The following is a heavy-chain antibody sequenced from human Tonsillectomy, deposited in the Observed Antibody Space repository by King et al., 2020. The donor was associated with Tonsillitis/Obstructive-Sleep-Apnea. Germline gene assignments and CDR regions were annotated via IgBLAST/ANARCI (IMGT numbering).Heavy chain of an antibody. CDR1: GYTFTNYA. D-gene: IGHD2-2*01. CDR3: AREDCDSTICYASFDY. V-gene: IGHV1-3*01. Sequence: QLVQSGAEVKKPGASVKVSCKASGYTFTNYAMHWVRQAPGQRLEWMGWIIAGSGNTKYSQKFQGRVTITRDTSATTAYMELSSLRSEDTAVYYCAREDCDSTICYASFDYWGQGTLVTVSS. CDR2: IIAGSGNT. J-gene: IGHJ4*02.